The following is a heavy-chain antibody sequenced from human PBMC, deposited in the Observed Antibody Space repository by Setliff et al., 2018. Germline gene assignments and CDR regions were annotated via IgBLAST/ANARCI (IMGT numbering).Heavy chain of an antibody. J-gene: IGHJ4*02. CDR2: LNNDGTTI. CDR3: VRDTTSGWMLTN. D-gene: IGHD6-25*01. V-gene: IGHV3-48*04. CDR1: GFTFSTYG. Sequence: GGSLRLSCAASGFTFSTYGLNWVRQAPGKGLEWISYLNNDGTTIYYADSVRGRFAISRDNARDSLYLQMNSLRAEDTAVYYCVRDTTSGWMLTNWGQGTLVTVSS.